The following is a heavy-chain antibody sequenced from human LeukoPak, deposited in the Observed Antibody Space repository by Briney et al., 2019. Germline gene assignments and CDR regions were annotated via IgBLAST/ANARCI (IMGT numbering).Heavy chain of an antibody. CDR1: GGSISSHY. CDR3: ARDRGTLTAIDAFDI. J-gene: IGHJ3*02. D-gene: IGHD1-14*01. Sequence: SETLSLTCTVSGGSISSHYWSWIRQPPRQGLELIGYIFYSCNTNYNPSLKIRVTISVDTSKNQFSLKLSSVTAADTAGYFCARDRGTLTAIDAFDIWGRGTVVTVSS. V-gene: IGHV4-59*11. CDR2: IFYSCNT.